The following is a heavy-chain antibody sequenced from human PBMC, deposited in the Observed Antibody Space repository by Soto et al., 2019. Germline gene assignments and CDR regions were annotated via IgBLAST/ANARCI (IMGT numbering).Heavy chain of an antibody. CDR2: ISKSGTTT. D-gene: IGHD2-2*01. V-gene: IGHV3-48*02. CDR3: ARDPRSVVVSAAPDW. J-gene: IGHJ4*02. Sequence: GGSLRLSCVASGFTFSSYGMNWVRRGPGKGREWLSSISKSGTTTYYVDSVRGRFTISRDNAKNSLYLQMNSLRDEDTAVYYCARDPRSVVVSAAPDWWGQGTLFTVS. CDR1: GFTFSSYG.